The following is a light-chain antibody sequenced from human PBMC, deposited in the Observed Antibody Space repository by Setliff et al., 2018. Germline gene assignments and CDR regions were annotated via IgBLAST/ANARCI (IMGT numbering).Light chain of an antibody. V-gene: IGLV2-14*03. J-gene: IGLJ1*01. CDR1: GTYNY. Sequence: QSALTQPASVSGSPGQSITISCTGTGTYNYVSWYQQHPGKAPQLIIYDVTNRPSGVSNRFSASKSGNTASLTTSGHQPEDDADYYCSSYTSNSTYVFGTGTKVTVL. CDR3: SSYTSNSTYV. CDR2: DVT.